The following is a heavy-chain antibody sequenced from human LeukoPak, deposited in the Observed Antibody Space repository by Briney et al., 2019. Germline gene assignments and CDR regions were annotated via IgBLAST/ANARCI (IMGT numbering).Heavy chain of an antibody. CDR1: GGSITSYF. Sequence: SETLPLTCTVSGGSITSYFWSWIRQPPGKGLEWIGYIYYSGSTNYNPSLKSRVTISVDTSKNQFSLKLSSVTAADTAVYYCARGNGDSSGAFDIWGQGTMVTVSS. D-gene: IGHD4-17*01. CDR3: ARGNGDSSGAFDI. J-gene: IGHJ3*02. CDR2: IYYSGST. V-gene: IGHV4-59*01.